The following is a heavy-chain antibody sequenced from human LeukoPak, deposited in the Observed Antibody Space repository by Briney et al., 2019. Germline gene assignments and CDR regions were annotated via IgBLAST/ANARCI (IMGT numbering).Heavy chain of an antibody. D-gene: IGHD6-19*01. J-gene: IGHJ4*02. CDR3: ARGGQWHPPSHLDY. V-gene: IGHV1-18*01. CDR1: GYTFTSYG. Sequence: GASVKVSCKASGYTFTSYGITWVRQAPGQGLEWMGWISAYNGNTNYAQKVQGRVTMTTDTSTSTAYMELRSLRPDDTAVYYCARGGQWHPPSHLDYWGQGTLVTVSS. CDR2: ISAYNGNT.